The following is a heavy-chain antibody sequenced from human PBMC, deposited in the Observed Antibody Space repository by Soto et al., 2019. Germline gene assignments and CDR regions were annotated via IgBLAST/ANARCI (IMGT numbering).Heavy chain of an antibody. CDR2: INSDGSST. D-gene: IGHD3-16*02. V-gene: IGHV3-74*01. CDR1: GFTFSSYW. Sequence: GGSLRLSCAASGFTFSSYWMHWVRQAPGKGLVWVSRINSDGSSTSYADSVKGRFTISRDNAKNTLYLQMNSLRAEDTAVYYCARGSDMITFGGVIVIGAFDIWGQGTMVTVSS. J-gene: IGHJ3*02. CDR3: ARGSDMITFGGVIVIGAFDI.